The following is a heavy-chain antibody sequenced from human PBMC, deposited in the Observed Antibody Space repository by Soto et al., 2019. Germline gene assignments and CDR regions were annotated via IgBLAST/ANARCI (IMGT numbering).Heavy chain of an antibody. Sequence: SETLSLTCGVNGGSFSGYSWTWIRQPPGKGLEWIGEINHSGGTKYNPSLKSRVSISVDSSKNQFSLKVTSVTSADTAVYYCARGSMIFGVVALSNWLDTWGQGSLVTVSS. CDR2: INHSGGT. D-gene: IGHD3-3*01. CDR1: GGSFSGYS. V-gene: IGHV4-34*01. CDR3: ARGSMIFGVVALSNWLDT. J-gene: IGHJ5*02.